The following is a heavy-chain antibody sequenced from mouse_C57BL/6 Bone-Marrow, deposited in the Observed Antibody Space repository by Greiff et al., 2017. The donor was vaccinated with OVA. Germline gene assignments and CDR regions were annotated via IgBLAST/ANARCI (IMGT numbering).Heavy chain of an antibody. CDR3: ARNGYHYVYAMDY. D-gene: IGHD2-2*01. Sequence: EVKLQQSGPGLAKPSQTLSLTCSVTGYSITSAYCTWIRKFPGNKLEYMGYISYSGSTYYNPSLKSRISITRDTSKNQYYLQLNSGTTEYTATDYCARNGYHYVYAMDYWGQGTSVTVSA. V-gene: IGHV3-8*01. CDR2: ISYSGST. CDR1: GYSITSAY. J-gene: IGHJ4*01.